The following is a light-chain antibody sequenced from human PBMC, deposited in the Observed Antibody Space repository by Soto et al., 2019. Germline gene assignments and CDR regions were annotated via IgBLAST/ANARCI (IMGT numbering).Light chain of an antibody. CDR3: PHYCHPPTITPGT. J-gene: IGKJ5*01. CDR2: GAS. V-gene: IGKV3-15*01. Sequence: EIVMTQSPTTLSLSPGQRATLSRRPTQTVSSNLAWYQPNPGQAPRLLIYGASTRATGIPARFSGSGSGTGFTLTITSLQSDDFAVDYCPHYCHPPTITPGTFGQGTRREIK. CDR1: QTVSSN.